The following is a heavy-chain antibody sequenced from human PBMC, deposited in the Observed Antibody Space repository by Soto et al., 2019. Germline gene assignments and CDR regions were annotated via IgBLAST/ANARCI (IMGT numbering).Heavy chain of an antibody. Sequence: QVQLVESGGGVVQPGRSLRLSCAASGFTFSSYGMHWVRQAPGKGLEWVAVIWYDGSNKYYADSVKGRFTISRDNSKNTLYLQMNSLRAEDTAVYYCARGGDILTGYYVIPGFDPWGQGTLVTVSS. CDR1: GFTFSSYG. V-gene: IGHV3-33*01. CDR3: ARGGDILTGYYVIPGFDP. D-gene: IGHD3-9*01. CDR2: IWYDGSNK. J-gene: IGHJ5*02.